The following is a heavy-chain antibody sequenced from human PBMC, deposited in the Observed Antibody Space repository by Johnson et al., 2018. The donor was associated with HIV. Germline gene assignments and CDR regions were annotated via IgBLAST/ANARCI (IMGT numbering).Heavy chain of an antibody. CDR2: ISYDGSNK. Sequence: QVQLVVSGGGVVQPGRSLRLSCVVSGFNFSSYDIDWVRQAPGKGLEWLAAISYDGSNKFYADSVQGRFTISRDNSKNTLYLHMNSLRAEDTAVYYCARDPPVTTTHNAFDIWGQGTMVTVSS. J-gene: IGHJ3*02. D-gene: IGHD3-22*01. CDR1: GFNFSSYD. CDR3: ARDPPVTTTHNAFDI. V-gene: IGHV3-30*04.